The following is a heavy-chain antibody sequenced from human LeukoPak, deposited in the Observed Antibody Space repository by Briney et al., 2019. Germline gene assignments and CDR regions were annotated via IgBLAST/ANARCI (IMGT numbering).Heavy chain of an antibody. V-gene: IGHV3-23*01. CDR1: GFTFSIFT. CDR3: AKDGLCPSVCPTKIDVAGYVDS. J-gene: IGHJ4*02. D-gene: IGHD6-19*01. CDR2: INHNGGTT. Sequence: GGSLRLSCAASGFTFSIFTMNWVRQAPGKGLEWVSIINHNGGTTYYTDSVKGRFTISRDNSNNTVYLQMNSLRAEDTAIYYCAKDGLCPSVCPTKIDVAGYVDSWGQGTLVTVSS.